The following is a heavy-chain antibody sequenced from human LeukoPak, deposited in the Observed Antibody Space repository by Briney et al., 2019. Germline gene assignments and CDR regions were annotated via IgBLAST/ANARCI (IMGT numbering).Heavy chain of an antibody. CDR2: ISAYNGNT. CDR1: GYTFTSYG. D-gene: IGHD2-2*01. CDR3: ARGIVVVPAAPKQNWFDP. J-gene: IGHJ5*02. Sequence: ASVKVSCKASGYTFTSYGISWVRQAPGQGLEWMGWISAYNGNTNYAQKLQGRVTMTTDTSTSTAYMELRSLRSDDTAVYYCARGIVVVPAAPKQNWFDPWGQGTLVTVSS. V-gene: IGHV1-18*01.